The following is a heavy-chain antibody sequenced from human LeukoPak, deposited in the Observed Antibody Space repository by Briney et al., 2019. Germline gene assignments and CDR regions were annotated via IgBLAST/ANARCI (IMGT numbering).Heavy chain of an antibody. D-gene: IGHD6-6*01. CDR3: ARDVGARLPGY. J-gene: IGHJ4*02. Sequence: GSLRLSCAASGFTFSRYSMHWVRQAPGKGLEWIGEMYHSGSTNYNPSLKSRVTISVDKSKNQFSLRLTSVTAADTAVYYCARDVGARLPGYWGQGTLVTVSS. V-gene: IGHV4-4*02. CDR1: GFTFSRYS. CDR2: MYHSGST.